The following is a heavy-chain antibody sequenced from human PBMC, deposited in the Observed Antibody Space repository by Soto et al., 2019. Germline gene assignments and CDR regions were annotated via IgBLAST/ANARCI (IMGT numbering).Heavy chain of an antibody. J-gene: IGHJ4*02. CDR3: ARDDYGFSGSHYIDYFNY. CDR2: IIPILGIA. D-gene: IGHD1-26*01. CDR1: GYTFTSYG. Sequence: SVKVSCKASGYTFTSYGISWVRQAPGQGLEWMGRIIPILGIANYAQKFQGRVTITADKSTSTAYMELNSLSAEDTAVYYCARDDYGFSGSHYIDYFNYWGQGALVTVSP. V-gene: IGHV1-69*04.